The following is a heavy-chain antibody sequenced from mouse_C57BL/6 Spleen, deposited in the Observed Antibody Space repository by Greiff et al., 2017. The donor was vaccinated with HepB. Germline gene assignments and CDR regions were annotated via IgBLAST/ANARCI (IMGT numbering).Heavy chain of an antibody. CDR3: ARRGYRYGNSAMDY. CDR1: GYTFTDYY. Sequence: EVQLQQSGPELVKPGASVKISCKASGYTFTDYYMNWVKQSHGKSLEWIGDINPNNGGTSYNQKFKGKATLTVDKSSSTDYMELRSLTSEDSAVYYCARRGYRYGNSAMDYWGQGTSVTVSS. CDR2: INPNNGGT. D-gene: IGHD2-10*02. V-gene: IGHV1-26*01. J-gene: IGHJ4*01.